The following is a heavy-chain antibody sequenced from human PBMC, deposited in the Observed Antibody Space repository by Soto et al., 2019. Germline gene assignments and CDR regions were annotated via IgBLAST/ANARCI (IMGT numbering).Heavy chain of an antibody. D-gene: IGHD3-22*01. CDR2: IYYSGGT. CDR1: GGSISSSSYY. Sequence: SPTLSLTCTVSGGSISSSSYYWGWIRQPPGKGLEWIGSIYYSGGTYYNPSLKSRVTISVDTSKNQFSLKLSSVTAADTAVYYCATQYYYDSSGYPPWGQGTLVTVSS. CDR3: ATQYYYDSSGYPP. V-gene: IGHV4-39*01. J-gene: IGHJ5*02.